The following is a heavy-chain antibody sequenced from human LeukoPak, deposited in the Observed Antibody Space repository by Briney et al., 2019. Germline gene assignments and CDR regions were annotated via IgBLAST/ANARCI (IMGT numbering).Heavy chain of an antibody. CDR1: GGSISSGSYY. Sequence: SQTLSLTCTVSGGSISSGSYYWSWIRQPAGKGLEWIGRIYTSGSTNYNPSLKSRVTISVDTSKNQFSLKLSSVTAADTAVYYCASRAPGGTVTTPDNWFDPWGQGTLVTVSS. CDR2: IYTSGST. J-gene: IGHJ5*02. D-gene: IGHD4-17*01. V-gene: IGHV4-61*02. CDR3: ASRAPGGTVTTPDNWFDP.